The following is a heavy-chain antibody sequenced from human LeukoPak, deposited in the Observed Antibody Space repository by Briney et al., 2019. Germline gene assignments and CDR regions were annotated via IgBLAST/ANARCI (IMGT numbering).Heavy chain of an antibody. CDR2: ISYKGST. J-gene: IGHJ4*02. V-gene: IGHV4-61*01. CDR3: ALLYCSRTSCYLDY. D-gene: IGHD2-2*01. Sequence: SETLSLTCTVSGGSVSSGSYYWSWIRQPPGKGLEWIGYISYKGSTNYNPSLKSRVTISVDTSKNQFSLKLSSVTAADTAVYYCALLYCSRTSCYLDYWGQGTLVTVSS. CDR1: GGSVSSGSYY.